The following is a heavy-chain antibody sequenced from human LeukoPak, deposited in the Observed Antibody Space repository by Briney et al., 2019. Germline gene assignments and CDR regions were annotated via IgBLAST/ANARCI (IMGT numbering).Heavy chain of an antibody. D-gene: IGHD2-2*03. J-gene: IGHJ4*02. CDR3: AREAGHGYAPV. Sequence: PSETLSLTCTVSGGSISSYYWSWIRRPAGKGLEWIGRIYSSGSTNYNPSLKSRVSMSVDTSKNQFSLKVRSVTASDTAVYYCAREAGHGYAPVWGQGILVTVSS. V-gene: IGHV4-4*07. CDR2: IYSSGST. CDR1: GGSISSYY.